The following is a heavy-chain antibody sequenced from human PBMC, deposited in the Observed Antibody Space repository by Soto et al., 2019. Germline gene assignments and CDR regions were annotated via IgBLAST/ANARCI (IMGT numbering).Heavy chain of an antibody. Sequence: PGGSLRLSCAASGFTFSTYWMNWVRQAPGKGLEWVASIQPDGSEEYYVDSVRGRFTISRDNADNSLYLQMNSLRAEDTAVYYCARGYSGSWGQGTLVTVSS. D-gene: IGHD3-10*01. V-gene: IGHV3-7*01. CDR3: ARGYSGS. CDR2: IQPDGSEE. CDR1: GFTFSTYW. J-gene: IGHJ5*02.